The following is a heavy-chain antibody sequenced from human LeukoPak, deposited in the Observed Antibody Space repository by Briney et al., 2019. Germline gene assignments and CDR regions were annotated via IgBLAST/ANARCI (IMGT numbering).Heavy chain of an antibody. Sequence: SETLSLTCTVSGGSISSSSYYWGWIRQPPGKGLEWIGEINHSGSTNYNPSLKSRVTISVDTSKNQFSLKLSSVTAADTAVYYCARGSTPYRSYGTRPFDYWGQGTLVTVSS. CDR2: INHSGST. CDR3: ARGSTPYRSYGTRPFDY. CDR1: GGSISSSSYY. D-gene: IGHD5-18*01. J-gene: IGHJ4*02. V-gene: IGHV4-39*07.